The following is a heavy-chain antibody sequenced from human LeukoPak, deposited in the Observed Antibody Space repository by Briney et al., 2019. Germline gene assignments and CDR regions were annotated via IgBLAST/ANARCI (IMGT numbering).Heavy chain of an antibody. D-gene: IGHD6-6*01. CDR3: ARDSEYSISLYNWFDP. CDR1: GFTFSRYW. V-gene: IGHV3-7*01. Sequence: GGSLRLSCAASGFTFSRYWMSWVRQAPGKGLEWVANIKQGGSEKYYVDSVKGRFTISRDNAKNSLYLQMNSLRAEDTAVYYCARDSEYSISLYNWFDPWGQGTLVTVSS. CDR2: IKQGGSEK. J-gene: IGHJ5*02.